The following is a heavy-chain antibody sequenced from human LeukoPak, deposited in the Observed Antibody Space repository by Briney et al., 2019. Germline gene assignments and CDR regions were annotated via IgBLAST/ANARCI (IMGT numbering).Heavy chain of an antibody. Sequence: GGSLRLSCEASGYTFSAYSVNWVRQAPGKALEWVSYIGADSAMYYADSVKGRFTISRDNAKNSLYLQMKSLRAEDTAVYYCARDHLWSFDYWGRGTLVTVSS. CDR1: GYTFSAYS. CDR2: IGADSAM. CDR3: ARDHLWSFDY. V-gene: IGHV3-48*04. J-gene: IGHJ4*02. D-gene: IGHD3-10*01.